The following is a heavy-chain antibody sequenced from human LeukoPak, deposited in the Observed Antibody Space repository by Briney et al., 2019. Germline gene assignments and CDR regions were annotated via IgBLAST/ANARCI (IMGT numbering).Heavy chain of an antibody. CDR3: ARSDWGSHS. V-gene: IGHV3-11*01. CDR2: INQSGSTI. Sequence: GGSLRLSCAASGFTFSNYYMTWIRQAPGKGLEWISYINQSGSTIYYADSVRGRFTISRDNAKNSLYLQMNSLRVEDTAVYYCARSDWGSHSWGQGTLVTVSS. D-gene: IGHD7-27*01. J-gene: IGHJ4*02. CDR1: GFTFSNYY.